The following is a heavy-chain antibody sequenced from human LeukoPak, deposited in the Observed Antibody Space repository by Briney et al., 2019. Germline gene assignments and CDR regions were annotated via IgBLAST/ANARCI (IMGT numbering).Heavy chain of an antibody. Sequence: GGSLRLSCAASGFTFSSYAMRWVRQAPGKGLEWVAVISYDGSNKYYADSVKGRFTISRDNSKNTLYLQMNSLRAEDTAVYYCMKGGPHDSSGPGYYFDYWGQGTLVTVSP. V-gene: IGHV3-30*04. CDR2: ISYDGSNK. CDR1: GFTFSSYA. D-gene: IGHD6-19*01. J-gene: IGHJ4*02. CDR3: MKGGPHDSSGPGYYFDY.